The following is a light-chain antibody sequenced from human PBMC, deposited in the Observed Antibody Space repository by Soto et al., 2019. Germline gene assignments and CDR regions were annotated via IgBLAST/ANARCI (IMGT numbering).Light chain of an antibody. CDR2: EVT. Sequence: QSALTQPASVSGSPGQSITISCTGTSSDVGGFTYVSWYQQHPGKAPKLMIYEVTNRPSRVSDRFSGSKSGNTASLTISGLQAEDEADYYCGTWESSLSAGVFGTGTKLTVL. CDR3: GTWESSLSAGV. J-gene: IGLJ1*01. CDR1: SSDVGGFTY. V-gene: IGLV2-14*01.